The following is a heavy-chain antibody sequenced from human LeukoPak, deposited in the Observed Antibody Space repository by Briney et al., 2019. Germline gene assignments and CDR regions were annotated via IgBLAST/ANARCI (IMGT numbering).Heavy chain of an antibody. D-gene: IGHD3-10*01. CDR3: AREKPIITMVRGVISGFRWFDP. J-gene: IGHJ5*02. CDR2: ISAYNGNT. Sequence: ASVKVSCKASGYTFTSYGIIWVRQAPGQGLEWMGWISAYNGNTNYAQKLQGRVTMTTDTSTSTAYMELRSLRSDDTAVYYCAREKPIITMVRGVISGFRWFDPWGQGTLVTVSS. V-gene: IGHV1-18*01. CDR1: GYTFTSYG.